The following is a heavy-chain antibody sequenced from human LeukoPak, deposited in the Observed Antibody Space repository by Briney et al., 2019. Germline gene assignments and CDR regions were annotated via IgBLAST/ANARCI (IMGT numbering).Heavy chain of an antibody. CDR3: ARGDSGYDYYFDY. D-gene: IGHD5-12*01. J-gene: IGHJ4*02. V-gene: IGHV4-38-2*01. CDR2: IYHSGST. CDR1: GYSISSGYY. Sequence: SETLSLTCAVSGYSISSGYYWGWIRQPPEKGLEWIGSIYHSGSTYYNPSLKSRVTISVDTSKNQFSLKLSSVTAADTAVYYCARGDSGYDYYFDYWGQGTLVTVSS.